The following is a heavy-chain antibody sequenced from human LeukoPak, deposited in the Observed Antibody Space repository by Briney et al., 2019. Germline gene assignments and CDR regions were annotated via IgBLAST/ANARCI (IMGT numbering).Heavy chain of an antibody. V-gene: IGHV1-8*01. CDR1: GYTFTSYD. Sequence: ASVKVSCKASGYTFTSYDINWVRQATGQGLKWMGWMNPNSGNTGYAQKFQGRVTMTRNTSISTAYMELSSLRSEDTAVYYCARGLEQLAGDYYYYYGMDVWSQGTTVTVSS. CDR2: MNPNSGNT. J-gene: IGHJ6*02. CDR3: ARGLEQLAGDYYYYYGMDV. D-gene: IGHD6-6*01.